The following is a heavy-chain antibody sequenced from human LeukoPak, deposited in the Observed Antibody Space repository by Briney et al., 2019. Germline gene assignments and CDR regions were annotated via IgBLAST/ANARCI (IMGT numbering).Heavy chain of an antibody. V-gene: IGHV3-21*01. Sequence: GGSLRLSCAASGFTFSSYSMNWVRQAPGKGLEWVSSISSSSSYIYYADSVKGRFTISRDNAKNPLYLQMNSLRAEDTAVYYCARDGGDIVVVVAASNDAFDIWGQGTMVTVSS. J-gene: IGHJ3*02. D-gene: IGHD2-15*01. CDR2: ISSSSSYI. CDR1: GFTFSSYS. CDR3: ARDGGDIVVVVAASNDAFDI.